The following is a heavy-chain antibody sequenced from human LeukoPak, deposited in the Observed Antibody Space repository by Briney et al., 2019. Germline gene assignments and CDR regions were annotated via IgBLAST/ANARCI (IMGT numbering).Heavy chain of an antibody. V-gene: IGHV3-23*01. CDR3: AKDERIAARPGDY. Sequence: GGSLRLSCAASGFTFSDYYMSWVRQAPGKGLEWVSAISGSGGSTYYADSVKGRFTISRDNSKNTLYLQMNSLRAEDTAVYYCAKDERIAARPGDYWGQGTLVTVSS. D-gene: IGHD6-6*01. J-gene: IGHJ4*02. CDR1: GFTFSDYY. CDR2: ISGSGGST.